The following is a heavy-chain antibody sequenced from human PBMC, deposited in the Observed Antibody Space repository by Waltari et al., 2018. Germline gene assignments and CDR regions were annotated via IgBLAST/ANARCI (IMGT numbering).Heavy chain of an antibody. Sequence: QVQLQQWGAGLLKPSETLSLTCAVYGGSLSGYYWSWIRQPPGKGLEWIGEINHSGSTNYNPSLKSRVTISVDTSKNQFSLKLSSVTAADTAVYYCARSYGDYGFYWGQGTLVTVSS. CDR1: GGSLSGYY. CDR2: INHSGST. V-gene: IGHV4-34*01. J-gene: IGHJ4*02. CDR3: ARSYGDYGFY. D-gene: IGHD4-17*01.